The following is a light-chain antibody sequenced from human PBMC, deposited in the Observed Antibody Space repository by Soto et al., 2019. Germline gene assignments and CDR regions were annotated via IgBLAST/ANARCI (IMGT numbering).Light chain of an antibody. CDR3: SSNTSSSTYV. Sequence: QSVLTQPASVSGSPGQSITISCTGTRSDVGGYNYVYWHQQHPGKAPKLMIYDVTNRPSGVSDRFSGSKSGNTASLTISGLQAEDETDYYCSSNTSSSTYVFGAGTKVTVL. CDR1: RSDVGGYNY. V-gene: IGLV2-14*01. J-gene: IGLJ1*01. CDR2: DVT.